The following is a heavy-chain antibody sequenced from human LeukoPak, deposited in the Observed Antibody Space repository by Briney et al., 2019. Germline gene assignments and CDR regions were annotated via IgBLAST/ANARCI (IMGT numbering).Heavy chain of an antibody. CDR2: FDPEDGET. Sequence: GASVKVSCKVSGYTLTELSMHWVRQAPGKGLEWMGGFDPEDGETIYAQKFQGRVTMTEDTSTDTAYMELSSLRSEDTAVYYCATDTVRSGSYYTPYYYYGMDVWGQGTLVTVSS. D-gene: IGHD3-10*01. CDR3: ATDTVRSGSYYTPYYYYGMDV. CDR1: GYTLTELS. J-gene: IGHJ6*02. V-gene: IGHV1-24*01.